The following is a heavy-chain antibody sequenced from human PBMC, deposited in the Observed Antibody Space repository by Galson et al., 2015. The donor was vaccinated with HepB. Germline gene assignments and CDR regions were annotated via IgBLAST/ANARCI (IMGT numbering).Heavy chain of an antibody. J-gene: IGHJ6*02. Sequence: SLRLSCAASGFTVSSNYMSWVRQAPGKGLEWVSVIYSGGSTYYADSVKGRFTISRDNSKNTLYLQMNSLRAEDTAVYYCARAPPNYYGSGSTGMDVWGQGTTVTVSS. V-gene: IGHV3-66*01. D-gene: IGHD3-10*01. CDR3: ARAPPNYYGSGSTGMDV. CDR1: GFTVSSNY. CDR2: IYSGGST.